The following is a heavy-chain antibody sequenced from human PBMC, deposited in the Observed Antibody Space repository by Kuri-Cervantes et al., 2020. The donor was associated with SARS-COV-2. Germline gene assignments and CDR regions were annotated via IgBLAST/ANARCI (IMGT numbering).Heavy chain of an antibody. Sequence: SETLSPTCTVSGGSISSYYWSWIRQPPGKGLEWVGYIYYSGSTNYNPSLKSQVTISVDTSKNQFSLKLSSVTAADTAVYYCARDGAGVAVAGTSNWFDPWGQGTLVTVSS. D-gene: IGHD6-19*01. J-gene: IGHJ5*02. CDR2: IYYSGST. CDR1: GGSISSYY. CDR3: ARDGAGVAVAGTSNWFDP. V-gene: IGHV4-59*01.